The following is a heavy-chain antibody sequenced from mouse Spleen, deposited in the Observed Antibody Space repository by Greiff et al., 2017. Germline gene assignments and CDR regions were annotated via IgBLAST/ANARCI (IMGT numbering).Heavy chain of an antibody. CDR2: IDPSDSET. J-gene: IGHJ2*01. D-gene: IGHD3-1*01. V-gene: IGHV1-52*01. CDR3: ARRGLGLYYFDY. CDR1: GYTFTSYW. Sequence: QVQLQQPGAELVRPGSSVKLSCKASGYTFTSYWMHWVKQRPIQGLEWIGNIDPSDSETHYNQKFKDKATLTVDKSSSTAYMQLSSLTSEDSAVYYGARRGLGLYYFDYWGQGTTLTVSS.